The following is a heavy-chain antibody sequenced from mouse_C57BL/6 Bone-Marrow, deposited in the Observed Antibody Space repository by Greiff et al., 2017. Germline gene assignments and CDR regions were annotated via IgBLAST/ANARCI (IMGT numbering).Heavy chain of an antibody. CDR3: TRVLPLYYYGSSYFDY. Sequence: EVQRVESGEGLVKPGGSLKLSCAASGFTFSSYAMSWVRQTPEKRLEWVAYISSGGDYIYYADTVKGRFTISRDNARNTLYLQMSSLKSEDTAMYYCTRVLPLYYYGSSYFDYWGQGTTLTVSS. D-gene: IGHD1-1*01. J-gene: IGHJ2*01. CDR2: ISSGGDYI. CDR1: GFTFSSYA. V-gene: IGHV5-9-1*02.